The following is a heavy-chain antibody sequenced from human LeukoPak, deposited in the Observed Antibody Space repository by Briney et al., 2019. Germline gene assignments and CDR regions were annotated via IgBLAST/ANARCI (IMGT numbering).Heavy chain of an antibody. CDR1: GFTFSSYS. V-gene: IGHV3-21*01. CDR2: ISSSSSYI. CDR3: ARDSYDSSGYHLYYFDY. J-gene: IGHJ4*02. D-gene: IGHD3-22*01. Sequence: GGSLRLSCAASGFTFSSYSMNWVRQAPGKGLEWVSSISSSSSYIYYADSVKGRFTISRDNAKNSLYLQMNSLRAEDTAVYYCARDSYDSSGYHLYYFDYWGQGTLVTVSS.